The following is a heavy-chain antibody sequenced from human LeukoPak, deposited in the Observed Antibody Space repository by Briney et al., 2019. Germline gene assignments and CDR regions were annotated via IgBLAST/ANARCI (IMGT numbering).Heavy chain of an antibody. V-gene: IGHV3-21*01. CDR1: GFTFSSYS. CDR2: ISSSSYI. Sequence: GGSLRLSCAASGFTFSSYSMNWVRQAPGKGLEWVSSISSSSYIYYADSVKGRFTISRDNAKNSLYLQMNSLRAEDTAVYYCAREAGYGDFDYWGQGTLVTVSS. J-gene: IGHJ4*02. CDR3: AREAGYGDFDY. D-gene: IGHD2-21*01.